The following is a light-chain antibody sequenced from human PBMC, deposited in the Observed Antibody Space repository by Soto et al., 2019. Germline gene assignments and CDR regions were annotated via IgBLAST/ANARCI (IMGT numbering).Light chain of an antibody. Sequence: DIVMTQSPDSLAVSLGERATLNCKSSQSVLDSSNNNNFLAWYQQKPGQAPRLLIFGASSRSSGIPYRFSGSGSGTDLTLTVSRLEPEDFEVYYCQQYGTSPINFGQGTRLEIK. V-gene: IGKV4-1*01. CDR1: QSVLDSSNNNNF. CDR3: QQYGTSPIN. CDR2: GAS. J-gene: IGKJ5*01.